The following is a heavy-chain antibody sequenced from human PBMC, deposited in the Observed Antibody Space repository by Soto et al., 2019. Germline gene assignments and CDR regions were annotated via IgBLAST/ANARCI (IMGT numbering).Heavy chain of an antibody. J-gene: IGHJ4*02. CDR2: INNSGGST. Sequence: PGGSLRLSCAASGFTVSSSYAMSWVRQAPGKGLEWVSAINNSGGSTYYADSVKGRFTISRDNSKNTLYLQMNSLRAEDTAVYYCAKFSYNSSGYLFDYWGQGTLVTVSS. CDR1: GFTVSSSYA. CDR3: AKFSYNSSGYLFDY. V-gene: IGHV3-23*01. D-gene: IGHD3-22*01.